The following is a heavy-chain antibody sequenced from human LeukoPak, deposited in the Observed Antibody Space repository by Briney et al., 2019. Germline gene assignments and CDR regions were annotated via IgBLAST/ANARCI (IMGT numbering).Heavy chain of an antibody. V-gene: IGHV3-7*03. CDR2: IKQDGSEK. D-gene: IGHD3-22*01. Sequence: GGSLRPSCAASGFTFSNYWMSWVRQAPGKGLEWVANIKQDGSEKYYVDSVKGRFTISRDDANNSLYLQMNSLRAEDTAVYFCARDLPYYYDSSGYSSPQAFDIWGQGTMVTVSS. CDR1: GFTFSNYW. CDR3: ARDLPYYYDSSGYSSPQAFDI. J-gene: IGHJ3*02.